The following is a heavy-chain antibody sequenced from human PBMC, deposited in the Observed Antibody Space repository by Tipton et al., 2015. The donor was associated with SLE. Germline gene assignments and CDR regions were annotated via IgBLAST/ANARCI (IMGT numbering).Heavy chain of an antibody. V-gene: IGHV4-34*01. CDR1: GGSFSGYY. CDR2: IDDSGSA. J-gene: IGHJ4*02. D-gene: IGHD3-3*01. CDR3: ARDPYDSWSDYQATFDY. Sequence: TLSLTCAVSGGSFSGYYWSWIRQSPGKGLEWIGEIDDSGSANYNPSLKSRVTISEGMSKNQFSLRLTSVTAADTAVYYCARDPYDSWSDYQATFDYWGQGTLVTVSP.